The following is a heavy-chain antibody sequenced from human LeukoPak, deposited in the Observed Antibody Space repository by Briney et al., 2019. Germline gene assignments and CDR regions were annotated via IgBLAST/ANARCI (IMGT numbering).Heavy chain of an antibody. V-gene: IGHV1-8*01. CDR1: GYTFTSYD. D-gene: IGHD5-18*01. CDR2: MNPNSGNT. Sequence: GASVKVSCKASGYTFTSYDINWVRQATGQGLEWMGWMNPNSGNTGYAQKFQGRVTMTRNTSISTAYMELSSLRSEDTAVYYCARKYGYRGSYYYYYGMDAWGQGTTVTVSS. J-gene: IGHJ6*02. CDR3: ARKYGYRGSYYYYYGMDA.